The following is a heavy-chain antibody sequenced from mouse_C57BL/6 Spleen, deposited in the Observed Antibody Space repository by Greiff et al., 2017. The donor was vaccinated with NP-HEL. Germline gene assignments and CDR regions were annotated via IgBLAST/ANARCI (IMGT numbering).Heavy chain of an antibody. J-gene: IGHJ3*01. Sequence: QVHVKQSGAELVKPGASVKISCKASGYAFSSYWMNWVKQRPGKGLEWIGQIYPGDGDTNYNGKFKGKATLTADKSSSTAYMQLSSLTSEDSAVYFCARSGDSSGYGGFAYWGQGTLVTVSA. CDR3: ARSGDSSGYGGFAY. V-gene: IGHV1-80*01. CDR2: IYPGDGDT. CDR1: GYAFSSYW. D-gene: IGHD3-2*02.